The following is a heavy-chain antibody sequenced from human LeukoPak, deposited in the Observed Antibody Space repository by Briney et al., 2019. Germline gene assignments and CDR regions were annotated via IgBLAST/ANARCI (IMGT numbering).Heavy chain of an antibody. J-gene: IGHJ4*02. Sequence: GGSLRLSCAASGFTFSCYAMSWVRQAPGKGLEWVSAISGSGGSTYYADSVKGRFTISRDNSKNTLYLQMNSLRAEDTAVYYCAKGALDVVVPAAIDYWGQGTLVTVSS. CDR2: ISGSGGST. V-gene: IGHV3-23*01. CDR1: GFTFSCYA. D-gene: IGHD2-2*01. CDR3: AKGALDVVVPAAIDY.